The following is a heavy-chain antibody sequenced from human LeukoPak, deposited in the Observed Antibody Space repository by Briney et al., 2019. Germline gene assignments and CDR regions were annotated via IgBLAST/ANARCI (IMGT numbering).Heavy chain of an antibody. Sequence: ASVKVSCKASGYTFTDYYMHWVRQAPGQGLEWMGWINPNSGGTNYAQKFQGRVIMTRDTSISTAYMELRRLRSDDTAVYYCAREGRVDSAVVLFDYWGQGTLVTVSS. J-gene: IGHJ4*02. D-gene: IGHD5-18*01. CDR1: GYTFTDYY. V-gene: IGHV1-2*02. CDR2: INPNSGGT. CDR3: AREGRVDSAVVLFDY.